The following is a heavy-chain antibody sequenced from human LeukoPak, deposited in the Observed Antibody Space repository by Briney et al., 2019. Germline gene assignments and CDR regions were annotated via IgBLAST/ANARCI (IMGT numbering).Heavy chain of an antibody. CDR1: GFTLSSYD. CDR2: LSGSGKNT. CDR3: ARESIAVAVPFDC. Sequence: PGGSLRLSCAASGFTLSSYDMSWVRQAPGKGVEWVSGLSGSGKNTYYADSVKGRFTISRDNSQNTLYLQMDSLRAGDTAVYYCARESIAVAVPFDCWGQGTLVTVSS. J-gene: IGHJ4*02. V-gene: IGHV3-23*01. D-gene: IGHD6-19*01.